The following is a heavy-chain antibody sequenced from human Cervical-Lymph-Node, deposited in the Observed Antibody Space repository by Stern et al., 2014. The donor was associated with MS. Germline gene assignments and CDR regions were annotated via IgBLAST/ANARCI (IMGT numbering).Heavy chain of an antibody. D-gene: IGHD1-14*01. CDR1: GFALTSAG. CDR3: ARHSIKGYNCFDT. Sequence: VQPVESGAELKKSGASVKVSCKASGFALTSAGISWVRQAPGQGLEWMGWISAYNVNTNDAQRFQDRVNMTTDTSTSTAYMELRSLRSDDTAVYYCARHSIKGYNCFDTWGQGTLVTVSS. V-gene: IGHV1-18*01. J-gene: IGHJ5*02. CDR2: ISAYNVNT.